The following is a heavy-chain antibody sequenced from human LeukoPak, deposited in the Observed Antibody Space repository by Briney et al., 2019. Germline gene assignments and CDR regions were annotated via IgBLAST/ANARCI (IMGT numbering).Heavy chain of an antibody. Sequence: ASVKVSCKASGCTFTSYGISWVRQAPGQGLEWMGWISAYNGNTNYAQKLQGRVTMTTDTSTSTAYMELRSLRSDDTAVYYCAGARLGYCSGGSCRTPPMAYWGKEPLVTVSS. V-gene: IGHV1-18*01. CDR1: GCTFTSYG. CDR2: ISAYNGNT. D-gene: IGHD2-15*01. J-gene: IGHJ4*02. CDR3: AGARLGYCSGGSCRTPPMAY.